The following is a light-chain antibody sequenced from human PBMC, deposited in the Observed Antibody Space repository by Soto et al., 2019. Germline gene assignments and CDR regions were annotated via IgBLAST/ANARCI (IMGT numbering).Light chain of an antibody. J-gene: IGKJ1*01. Sequence: DIVLTQSPLSLPVTPGEPASISCRSRQSLQHSNGYNYLDWYLQKPGQSPQLLISLGSHRASGGPGRFSGSASVTDFTPKITREEAEDVGVYYCMQALQCPWTFGQGTKVEIK. CDR1: QSLQHSNGYNY. V-gene: IGKV2-28*01. CDR2: LGS. CDR3: MQALQCPWT.